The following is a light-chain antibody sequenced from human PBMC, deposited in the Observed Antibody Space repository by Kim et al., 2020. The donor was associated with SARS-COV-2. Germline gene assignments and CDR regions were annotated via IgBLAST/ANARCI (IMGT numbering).Light chain of an antibody. V-gene: IGKV2-28*01. CDR2: LAS. CDR1: QSLLHSNGYNY. CDR3: MQAGQTPPWT. Sequence: DVVMCQSPLSLPVTPGEPASISCTSSQSLLHSNGYNYLDWYLQKPGQSPQLLIYLASNRASGVPDRFSGSGSGTDFTLKISRVEAEDVGLYYCMQAGQTPPWTFGPGTKVDIK. J-gene: IGKJ1*01.